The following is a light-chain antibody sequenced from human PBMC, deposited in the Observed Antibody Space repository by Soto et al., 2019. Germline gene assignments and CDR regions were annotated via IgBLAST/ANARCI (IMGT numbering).Light chain of an antibody. Sequence: QSALTQPASVSGSPGQSITISCTGTSSDVGGYNYVSWYQQHPGKAPKLMSYEVSNRPSGVSNRFSGSKSGNTASLTISGLQSEDEADYYCSSYTSSSTYVFGTGTKLTVL. J-gene: IGLJ1*01. V-gene: IGLV2-14*01. CDR3: SSYTSSSTYV. CDR2: EVS. CDR1: SSDVGGYNY.